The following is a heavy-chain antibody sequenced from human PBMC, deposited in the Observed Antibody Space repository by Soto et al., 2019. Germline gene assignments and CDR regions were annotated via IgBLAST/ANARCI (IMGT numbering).Heavy chain of an antibody. Sequence: ASVKVSCKASGYTFTSYGISWVRQAPGQGLEWMGWISAYNGNTNYAQKLQGRVTMTTDTSTSTAYMELRSLRSDDTAVYYCARDHTTNCYYYYGMDVWGQGTTVTVSS. J-gene: IGHJ6*02. CDR3: ARDHTTNCYYYYGMDV. V-gene: IGHV1-18*01. D-gene: IGHD1-26*01. CDR2: ISAYNGNT. CDR1: GYTFTSYG.